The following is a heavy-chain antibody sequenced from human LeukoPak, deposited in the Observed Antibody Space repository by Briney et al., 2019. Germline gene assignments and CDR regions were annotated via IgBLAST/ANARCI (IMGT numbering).Heavy chain of an antibody. D-gene: IGHD2-15*01. J-gene: IGHJ6*04. V-gene: IGHV4-59*01. CDR3: ARAPRSIGYYAMDV. CDR2: IYYSGST. CDR1: VGSISSYY. Sequence: SETLCLTCAVSVGSISSYYWSWIREPPGKGLEWSGYIYYSGSTNYNPSLKSRVTISVDTSKNQSALKLSSVTAADTAVYYCARAPRSIGYYAMDVWGKGTTVTVSS.